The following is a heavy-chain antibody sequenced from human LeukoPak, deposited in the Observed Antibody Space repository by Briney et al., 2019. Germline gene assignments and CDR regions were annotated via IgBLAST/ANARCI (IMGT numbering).Heavy chain of an antibody. CDR1: GFAFSGYA. Sequence: PGGSLRLSCEASGFAFSGYAMSWVRQAPGKGLEYVSSIISSSLDIEYAESVKGRFTISRDNAKKFLYLQMNNLRAEDTAVYYCARVVSFWSGYPPFSPGYYYMDVWGKGTTVTVSS. J-gene: IGHJ6*03. CDR3: ARVVSFWSGYPPFSPGYYYMDV. CDR2: IISSSLDI. V-gene: IGHV3-21*01. D-gene: IGHD3-3*01.